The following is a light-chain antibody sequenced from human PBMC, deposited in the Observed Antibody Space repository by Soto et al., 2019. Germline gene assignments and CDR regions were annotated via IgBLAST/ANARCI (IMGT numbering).Light chain of an antibody. CDR2: GAS. V-gene: IGKV3-20*01. CDR1: QSVSSSY. J-gene: IGKJ1*01. CDR3: QQYDSSPKT. Sequence: EIGVTRSPGTLSLSPGERATLSGRASQSVSSSYLAWYQQKPGQAPRLLIYGASSRATGIPGRFSGSGSGTDFTLTISILQPEDFAVYYCQQYDSSPKTFGQGTKVDIK.